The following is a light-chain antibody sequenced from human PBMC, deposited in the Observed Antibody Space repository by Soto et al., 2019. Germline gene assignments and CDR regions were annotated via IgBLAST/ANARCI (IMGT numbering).Light chain of an antibody. CDR2: EVS. CDR3: SSYTSSSTRV. Sequence: QSALTQPPSASGSPGQLVTISCTGASSDVGGYSYVSWYQQHPGKAPKLMIYEVSKRPSGVSNRFSGSKSGITASLTISGLQAEDEADYYCSSYTSSSTRVFGTGTKLTVL. V-gene: IGLV2-14*01. J-gene: IGLJ1*01. CDR1: SSDVGGYSY.